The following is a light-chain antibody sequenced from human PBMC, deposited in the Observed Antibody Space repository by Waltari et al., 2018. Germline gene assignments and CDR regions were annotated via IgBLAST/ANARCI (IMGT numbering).Light chain of an antibody. CDR2: DAP. Sequence: DIQMTQSPSTLSASVGDRVTITCRPSQSFGGSLAWFQQKPGKAPKPLTYDAPTLEPGVPSRFSGSGSGTEFTLTVSSLQPDDFATYYCQQYNNFPFTFGPGTTV. V-gene: IGKV1-5*01. J-gene: IGKJ3*01. CDR1: QSFGGS. CDR3: QQYNNFPFT.